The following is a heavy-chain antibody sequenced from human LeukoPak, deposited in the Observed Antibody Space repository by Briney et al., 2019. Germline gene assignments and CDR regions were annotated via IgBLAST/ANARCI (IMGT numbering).Heavy chain of an antibody. CDR2: IDSGGNT. D-gene: IGHD5-12*01. J-gene: IGHJ4*01. CDR1: GFTVSNNY. V-gene: IGHV3-53*01. CDR3: ARVHSGYHSFDY. Sequence: AGGSLRLSCAASGFTVSNNYMTWVRQAPGEGLEWVSVIDSGGNTYYADSVKGRFIISRDNSKNTVFLQLNSLRAEDTAVYYCARVHSGYHSFDYWGNGTLVTVSS.